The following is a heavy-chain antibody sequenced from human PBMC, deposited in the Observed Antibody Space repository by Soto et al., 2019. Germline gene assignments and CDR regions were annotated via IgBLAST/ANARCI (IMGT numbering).Heavy chain of an antibody. J-gene: IGHJ6*03. D-gene: IGHD2-2*01. CDR3: GRQEEGYCSSTSCSPYYYYYMDV. CDR2: IYYSGST. Sequence: SETLSLTCSVSGGSISSYYWSWIRQPPGKGLEWIGYIYYSGSTNYNPSLKSRVTISVDTSKNQFSLKLSSVTAADTAVYYCGRQEEGYCSSTSCSPYYYYYMDVWGKGTRVTVSS. CDR1: GGSISSYY. V-gene: IGHV4-59*08.